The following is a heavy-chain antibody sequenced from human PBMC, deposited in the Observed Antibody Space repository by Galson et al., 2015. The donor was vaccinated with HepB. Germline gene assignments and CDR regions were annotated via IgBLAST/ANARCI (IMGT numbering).Heavy chain of an antibody. CDR2: IFSNDEK. CDR1: GFSLSNARMG. V-gene: IGHV2-26*01. CDR3: ARMYDYVWGSYRAFDY. D-gene: IGHD3-16*02. Sequence: ALVKPTQTLTLTCTVSGFSLSNARMGVSWIRQPPGKALEWLAHIFSNDEKSYSTSLKSRLTISKDTSKSQVVLTITNMDPVDTATYYCARMYDYVWGSYRAFDYWGQGTPVTVSS. J-gene: IGHJ4*02.